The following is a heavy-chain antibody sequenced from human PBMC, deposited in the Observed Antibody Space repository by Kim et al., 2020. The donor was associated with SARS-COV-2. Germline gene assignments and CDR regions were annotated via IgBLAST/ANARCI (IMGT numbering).Heavy chain of an antibody. V-gene: IGHV4-59*01. J-gene: IGHJ4*02. Sequence: SETLSLTCTVSGGSISSYYWSWIRQPPGKGLEWIGYIYYSGSTNYNPSLKSRVTISVDTSKNQFSLKLSSVTAADTAVYYCARKGNLPGIALDYWGQGTLVTVSS. CDR2: IYYSGST. D-gene: IGHD6-13*01. CDR1: GGSISSYY. CDR3: ARKGNLPGIALDY.